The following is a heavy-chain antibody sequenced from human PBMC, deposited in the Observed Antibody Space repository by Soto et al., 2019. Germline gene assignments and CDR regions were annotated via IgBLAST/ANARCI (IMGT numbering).Heavy chain of an antibody. Sequence: PGGSLRLSCAASGFTFSSYSMNWVRQAPGKGLEWVSSISSSSSYIYYADSVKGRFTISRDNAKNSLYLQMNSLRAEDTAVYYCAKDQASGQGSFDSWGQGTLVTVSS. D-gene: IGHD2-15*01. CDR2: ISSSSSYI. J-gene: IGHJ4*02. CDR3: AKDQASGQGSFDS. CDR1: GFTFSSYS. V-gene: IGHV3-21*01.